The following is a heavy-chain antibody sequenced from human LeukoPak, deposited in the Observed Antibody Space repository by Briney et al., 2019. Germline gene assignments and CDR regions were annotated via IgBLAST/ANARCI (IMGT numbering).Heavy chain of an antibody. V-gene: IGHV3-23*01. J-gene: IGHJ4*02. D-gene: IGHD3-22*01. CDR2: VSDNGGST. CDR3: AGGSGYSRIDY. Sequence: GGSLRLSCAASGFTFNSYAMSWVRQAPGKGLEWVSIVSDNGGSTYYAHSVKGRFTISRDNSKNTLYLQMNGLRAEDTAIYYCAGGSGYSRIDYWGQGALVTVSS. CDR1: GFTFNSYA.